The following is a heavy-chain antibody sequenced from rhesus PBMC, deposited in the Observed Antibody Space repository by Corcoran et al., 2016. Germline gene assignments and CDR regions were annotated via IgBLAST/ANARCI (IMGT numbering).Heavy chain of an antibody. CDR3: GRGAAIDY. CDR2: ISGSSGFT. J-gene: IGHJ4*01. D-gene: IGHD6-25*01. CDR1: GYSISRGYD. V-gene: IGHV4-99*02. Sequence: QVQLQESGRGLVKPSETLSLTCAVSGYSISRGYDWGWIRQPPGKGLEYIGYISGSSGFTYYNPSLKSRVTISKDTSKNQFSLKLTSVTAADTAVYYCGRGAAIDYWGQGVLVTISS.